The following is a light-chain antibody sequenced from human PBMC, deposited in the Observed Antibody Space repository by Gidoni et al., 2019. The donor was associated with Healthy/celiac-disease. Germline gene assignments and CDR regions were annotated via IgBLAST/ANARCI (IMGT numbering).Light chain of an antibody. CDR3: QQSYSTPYT. V-gene: IGKV1-39*01. J-gene: IGKJ2*01. CDR2: AAS. CDR1: QSISSY. Sequence: DIQMTQSPSSLSASVGDRVTITCRASQSISSYLNWYQQKPGKAPKLLIYAASSLQRGVPSRFSGSGSGTDFTLTISSLQPEDVATYYCQQSYSTPYTFGQGTKLEIK.